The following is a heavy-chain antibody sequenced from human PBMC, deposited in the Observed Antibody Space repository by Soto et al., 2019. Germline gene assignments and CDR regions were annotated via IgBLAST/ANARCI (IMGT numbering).Heavy chain of an antibody. V-gene: IGHV4-31*03. J-gene: IGHJ6*02. CDR3: AASCVACRGFNYYGMDV. CDR1: GGSISSGGYY. Sequence: SETLSLSCTVSGGSISSGGYYWYWIRQHPGKGLEWIGYIYYSGTTYYNPSLKSRVTISVDTSKNQFSLKLSSVTAADKAVYYCAASCVACRGFNYYGMDVWGQGTTVT. D-gene: IGHD5-12*01. CDR2: IYYSGTT.